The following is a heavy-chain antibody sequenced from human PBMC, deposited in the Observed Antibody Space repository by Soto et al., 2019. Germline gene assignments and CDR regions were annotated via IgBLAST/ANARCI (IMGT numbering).Heavy chain of an antibody. CDR2: IYWDDDK. CDR3: AHSEGDIEAQSPKT. V-gene: IGHV2-5*02. Sequence: QITLKESGPTLVKPTQTLTLTCTFSGFSLSTSGVGVGWIRQPPGKALEWLALIYWDDDKRYSPSLKSRLTLXKXTXXNQVVLTMTNMDPVDTATYYCAHSEGDIEAQSPKTWGQGTLVTVSS. J-gene: IGHJ4*02. CDR1: GFSLSTSGVG. D-gene: IGHD2-15*01.